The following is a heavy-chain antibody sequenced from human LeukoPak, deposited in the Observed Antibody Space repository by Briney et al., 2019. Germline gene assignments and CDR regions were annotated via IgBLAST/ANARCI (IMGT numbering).Heavy chain of an antibody. CDR2: IDPNSGGT. V-gene: IGHV1-2*02. Sequence: APVKVSCKASGFTFTAYYMHWVRQAPGQGLEWMGWIDPNSGGTYYARHFQGRVAMTRDTSISTAYMELSSLRSDDTAVYYCARIGISGSYWDFDQWGQGTLVTVSS. D-gene: IGHD1-26*01. J-gene: IGHJ4*02. CDR3: ARIGISGSYWDFDQ. CDR1: GFTFTAYY.